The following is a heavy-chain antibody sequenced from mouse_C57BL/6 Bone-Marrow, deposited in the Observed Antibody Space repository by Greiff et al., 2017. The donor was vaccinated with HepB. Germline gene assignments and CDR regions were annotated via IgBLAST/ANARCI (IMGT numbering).Heavy chain of an antibody. CDR3: ARGARASGYGYFDY. CDR2: IDPSDSYT. D-gene: IGHD3-2*02. CDR1: GYTFTSSW. Sequence: QVQLQQPGAELVIPGASVKLSCKASGYTFTSSWMHWVKQRPGQGLEWIGEIDPSDSYTNYNQKFKGKSTLTVDKSSSTAYMQLSSLTSEDSAVYYCARGARASGYGYFDYWCQGTTLTVSS. J-gene: IGHJ2*01. V-gene: IGHV1-69*01.